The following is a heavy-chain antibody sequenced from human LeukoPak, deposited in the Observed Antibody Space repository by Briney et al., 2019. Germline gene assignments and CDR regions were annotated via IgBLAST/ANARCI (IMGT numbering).Heavy chain of an antibody. CDR3: ARALLGYCSSTSCYGGAFDI. CDR1: GGSISSGGYY. CDR2: IYHSGST. D-gene: IGHD2-2*01. J-gene: IGHJ3*02. V-gene: IGHV4-30-2*01. Sequence: SETLSLTCTVSGGSISSGGYYWNWIRQPPGKGLEWIGYIYHSGSTYYNPSLKSRVTISVDRSKNQFSLKLSSVTAADTAVYYCARALLGYCSSTSCYGGAFDIWGQGTMVTVSS.